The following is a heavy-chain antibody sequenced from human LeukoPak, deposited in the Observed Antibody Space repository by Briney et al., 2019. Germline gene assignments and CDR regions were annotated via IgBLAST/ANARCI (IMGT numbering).Heavy chain of an antibody. Sequence: GGSLRLSCAASGFTFSSYEMNWVRQAPGKGLEWVSYISSSGSTIYYADSVKGRFTISRDNAKNSLYLQMNSLRAEDTAVYYCGLGPSGTSPLSSYSYGMDVWGKGPRVTVSS. CDR3: GLGPSGTSPLSSYSYGMDV. CDR1: GFTFSSYE. CDR2: ISSSGSTI. V-gene: IGHV3-48*03. J-gene: IGHJ6*04. D-gene: IGHD4-23*01.